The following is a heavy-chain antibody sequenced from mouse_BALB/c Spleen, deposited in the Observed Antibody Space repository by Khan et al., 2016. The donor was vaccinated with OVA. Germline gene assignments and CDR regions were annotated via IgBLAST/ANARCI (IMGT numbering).Heavy chain of an antibody. J-gene: IGHJ3*01. CDR2: INPNDGGT. V-gene: IGHV1S81*02. CDR3: IRSGYGSFAY. CDR1: GYTFSSYY. D-gene: IGHD2-2*01. Sequence: QIQLVQSGAELVKPGASVKLSCKASGYTFSSYYMYWVKQRPGQGLEWIGEINPNDGGTNFNDKFKSKATLTVDKSSSTAYIQLSSLTSDDSAVYCCIRSGYGSFAYWGQGTLVTVSA.